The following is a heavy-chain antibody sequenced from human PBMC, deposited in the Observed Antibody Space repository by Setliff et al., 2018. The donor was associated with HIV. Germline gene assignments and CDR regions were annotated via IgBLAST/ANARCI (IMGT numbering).Heavy chain of an antibody. CDR1: GFSLSYYR. Sequence: PGGSLRLSCAAFGFSLSYYRMNWVRQAPGKGLKWVANIEQDGSEKYYVDSAKGRFTISRDNGNNSLYLQMNSLRAEDTAVYYCASSGYNYGGYYMDVWGKGTTVTVSS. V-gene: IGHV3-7*03. J-gene: IGHJ6*03. CDR3: ASSGYNYGGYYMDV. D-gene: IGHD5-18*01. CDR2: IEQDGSEK.